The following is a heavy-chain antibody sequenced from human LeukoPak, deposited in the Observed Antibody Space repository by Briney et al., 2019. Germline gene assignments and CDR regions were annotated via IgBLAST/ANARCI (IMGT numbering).Heavy chain of an antibody. Sequence: PGGSLRLSCAASGFSFSSYGMNWVRQAPGKGLEWVSYISSSSSTIYYADSVKGRFTISRDNAKNSLYLQMNSLRAEDTAVYYCARDQITMVRGAQQNYYYYYMDVWGKGTTVTISS. CDR2: ISSSSSTI. J-gene: IGHJ6*03. CDR1: GFSFSSYG. D-gene: IGHD3-10*01. V-gene: IGHV3-48*01. CDR3: ARDQITMVRGAQQNYYYYYMDV.